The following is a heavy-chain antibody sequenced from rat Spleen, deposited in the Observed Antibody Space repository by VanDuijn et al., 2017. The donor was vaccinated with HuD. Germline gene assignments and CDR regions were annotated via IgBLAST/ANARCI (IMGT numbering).Heavy chain of an antibody. J-gene: IGHJ1*01. V-gene: IGHV5-29*01. D-gene: IGHD1-12*02. CDR3: VRDGNNYWHFDF. CDR1: GFTFSNYG. Sequence: EVQLVESGGGLVQPGRSLKLSCAASGFTFSNYGMAWVRQAPTKGLEWVATISNDGSRTYYRDSVKGRFTISRDNAKSTLFLQMDSLRSEDTATYYCVRDGNNYWHFDFWGPGTMVTVSS. CDR2: ISNDGSRT.